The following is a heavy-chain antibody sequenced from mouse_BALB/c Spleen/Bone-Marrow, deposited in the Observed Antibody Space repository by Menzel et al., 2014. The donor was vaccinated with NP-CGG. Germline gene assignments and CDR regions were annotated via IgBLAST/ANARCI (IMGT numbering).Heavy chain of an antibody. CDR2: INPSTGYT. Sequence: VQLVESGAELAKPGASVKMSCKASGYTFTSYWMHWVKQRPGQGLEWIGYINPSTGYTEYNQKFKDKATLTADKSSSTAYMQLSSLTSEDSAVYYCARQITTVDYAMDCWGQGTSVTVSS. V-gene: IGHV1-7*01. D-gene: IGHD1-1*01. CDR1: GYTFTSYW. J-gene: IGHJ4*01. CDR3: ARQITTVDYAMDC.